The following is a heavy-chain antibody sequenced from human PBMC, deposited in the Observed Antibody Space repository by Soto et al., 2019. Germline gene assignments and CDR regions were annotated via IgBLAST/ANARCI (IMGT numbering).Heavy chain of an antibody. CDR1: GFTFTNYG. CDR3: VKEPDV. Sequence: LRLSCAASGFTFTNYGIHWVRQAPDKGPEWVAVVSRGGSVQFYADSVKGRFTISRDNSRNTLFLQMNSLSADDTALYYCVKEPDVWGQGISVTVSS. J-gene: IGHJ6*02. CDR2: VSRGGSVQ. V-gene: IGHV3-30*18.